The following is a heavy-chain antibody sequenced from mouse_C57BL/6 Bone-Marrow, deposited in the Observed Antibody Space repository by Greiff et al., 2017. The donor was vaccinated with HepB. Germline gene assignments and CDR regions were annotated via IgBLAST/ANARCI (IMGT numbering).Heavy chain of an antibody. CDR2: ISSGSSTI. CDR1: GFTFRDYG. Sequence: EVQRVESGGGLVKPGGSLKLSCAASGFTFRDYGMHWVRQAPEKGLEWVAYISSGSSTIYYADTVKGRFTISRDNAKNTLFLHMTSLRSEDTAMYYCARTGYFDYWGQGTTLTVSS. J-gene: IGHJ2*01. CDR3: ARTGYFDY. V-gene: IGHV5-17*01.